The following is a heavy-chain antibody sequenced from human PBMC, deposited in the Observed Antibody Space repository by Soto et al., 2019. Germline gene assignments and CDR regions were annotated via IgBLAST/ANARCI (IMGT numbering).Heavy chain of an antibody. CDR2: IYHSGST. CDR1: GGSISSGGYS. J-gene: IGHJ5*02. Sequence: SETLSLTCAVSGGSISSGGYSWSWIRQPPGKGLEWIGYIYHSGSTYYNPSLKSRVAISVDRSKNQFSLKLSSVTAADTAVYYCARVIAAAVNWFDPWGQGTLVTVS. V-gene: IGHV4-30-2*01. CDR3: ARVIAAAVNWFDP. D-gene: IGHD6-13*01.